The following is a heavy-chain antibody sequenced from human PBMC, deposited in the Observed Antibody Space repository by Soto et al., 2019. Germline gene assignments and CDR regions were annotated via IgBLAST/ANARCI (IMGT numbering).Heavy chain of an antibody. CDR3: ARESGGTTATLDYYYFYMDV. CDR2: INPNSGRT. CDR1: GYAFSQFY. Sequence: QVQLVQSGAEVKKPGASVKVSCKASGYAFSQFYIHWMRQAPGQGLEWMGWINPNSGRTKFAQKFQGWVTMTRDTSIKTVDMEVSGLKSDATAVYYCARESGGTTATLDYYYFYMDVWGKGTTVTVSS. V-gene: IGHV1-2*04. D-gene: IGHD4-17*01. J-gene: IGHJ6*03.